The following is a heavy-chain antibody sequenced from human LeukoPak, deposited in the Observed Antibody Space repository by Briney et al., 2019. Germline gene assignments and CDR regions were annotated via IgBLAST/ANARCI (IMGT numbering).Heavy chain of an antibody. CDR2: ISYHGRDT. Sequence: QSGGSLRLSCAASGVTFSSLAMHWVRQAPGKGLEWVAVISYHGRDTYYADSVKGRFTISRDNSKNTLYLQLNSLGAEDTAVYYCAAQPCSVGRCYFDYWGQGTLVTVSS. V-gene: IGHV3-30*04. CDR3: AAQPCSVGRCYFDY. CDR1: GVTFSSLA. D-gene: IGHD2-15*01. J-gene: IGHJ4*02.